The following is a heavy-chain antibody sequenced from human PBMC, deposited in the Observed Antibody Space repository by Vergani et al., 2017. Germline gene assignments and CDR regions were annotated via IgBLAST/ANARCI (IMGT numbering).Heavy chain of an antibody. CDR3: ARDHFLVVAAPHYMDV. Sequence: QVQLVESGGGLVKPGGSLRLSCAASGFTFSDYYMSWIRQAPGKGLEWVSYISSSGSTIYYADSGKGRFTISRDNAKNSLYLQMNSLRAEDTAVYYCARDHFLVVAAPHYMDVWGKGTTVTGSS. J-gene: IGHJ6*03. D-gene: IGHD2-15*01. CDR2: ISSSGSTI. CDR1: GFTFSDYY. V-gene: IGHV3-11*01.